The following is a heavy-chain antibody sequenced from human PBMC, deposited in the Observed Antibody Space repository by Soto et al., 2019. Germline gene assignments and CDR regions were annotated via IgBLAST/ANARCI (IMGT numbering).Heavy chain of an antibody. V-gene: IGHV1-69*01. CDR2: IIPIFHTA. CDR3: ARGPTMVSHNWYFDL. CDR1: GDTFNSYA. Sequence: QVQLVQSGAEVKKPGSSVKVSCKASGDTFNSYAFSWVRQAPGQGLEWMGGIIPIFHTAKYAQKFQGRVTVTADVSTSTVYMELSGPRSDDTAVYYCARGPTMVSHNWYFDLWGHGTLVTVSS. D-gene: IGHD2-8*01. J-gene: IGHJ2*01.